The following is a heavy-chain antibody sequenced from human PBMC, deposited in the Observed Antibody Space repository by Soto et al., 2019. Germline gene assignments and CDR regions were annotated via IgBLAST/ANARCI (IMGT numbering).Heavy chain of an antibody. J-gene: IGHJ5*02. CDR1: GGSFSGYY. Sequence: SETLSLTCAVYGGSFSGYYWSWIRQPPGKGLEWIGEINHSGSTNYNPSLKSRVTISVDTSKNQFSLKLSSVTAADTAVYYCERVRFWSGLYWFDPWGQGTLVTVSS. CDR3: ERVRFWSGLYWFDP. V-gene: IGHV4-34*01. D-gene: IGHD3-3*01. CDR2: INHSGST.